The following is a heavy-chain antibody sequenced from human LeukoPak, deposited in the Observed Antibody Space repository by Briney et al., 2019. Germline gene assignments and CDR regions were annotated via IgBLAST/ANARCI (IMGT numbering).Heavy chain of an antibody. J-gene: IGHJ5*02. D-gene: IGHD3-16*01. CDR2: IYYSGST. CDR3: ARSRGKKGWFAP. CDR1: GGSISSYY. V-gene: IGHV4-59*01. Sequence: SETLSLTCTVSGGSISSYYWSWIRQPPGKGLEWIGYIYYSGSTNYNPSLKSRVTISVDTSKNQFSLKLSSVTAADTAVYYCARSRGKKGWFAPGGEGTLVTVSS.